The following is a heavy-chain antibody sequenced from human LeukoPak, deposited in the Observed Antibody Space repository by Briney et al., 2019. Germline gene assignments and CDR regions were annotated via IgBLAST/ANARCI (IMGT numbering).Heavy chain of an antibody. J-gene: IGHJ4*02. CDR2: MNPNSGNT. CDR3: ARGSYYGSGFLFDY. V-gene: IGHV1-8*01. D-gene: IGHD3-10*01. Sequence: GASVKVSCKASGYTLTSYDINWVRQATGQGLEWMGLMNPNSGNTGYAQKFQGRVTMTRNTSISTAYMELSSLRSEDTAVYYCARGSYYGSGFLFDYWGQGTLVTVSS. CDR1: GYTLTSYD.